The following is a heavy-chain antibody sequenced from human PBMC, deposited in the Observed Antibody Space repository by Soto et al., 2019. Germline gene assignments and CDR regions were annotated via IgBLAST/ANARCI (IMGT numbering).Heavy chain of an antibody. Sequence: SETLSVTCAVSGGSISSSNWWSWVRQPPGKGLEWIGEIYHSGSTNYNPSLKSRVTISVDKSKNQFSLKLSSVTAADTAVYYCARAPVLRFLEWLHDYFDYWGQGTLVTVSS. D-gene: IGHD3-3*01. CDR3: ARAPVLRFLEWLHDYFDY. J-gene: IGHJ4*02. CDR1: GGSISSSNW. V-gene: IGHV4-4*02. CDR2: IYHSGST.